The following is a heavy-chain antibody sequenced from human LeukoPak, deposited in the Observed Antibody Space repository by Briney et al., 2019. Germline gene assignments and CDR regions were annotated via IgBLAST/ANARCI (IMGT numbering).Heavy chain of an antibody. D-gene: IGHD5-12*01. J-gene: IGHJ1*01. CDR2: IKKDGSEQ. CDR1: GFSFSDHW. Sequence: GGSLRLSCVASGFSFSDHWMNWFRQAPGKGLEWVATIKKDGSEQYYVDSMKGRFTISGDNSKSTVYLQMNGLRIEDTAMYYCARVVATIVVDMEDFQHWGQGTLVAVSS. V-gene: IGHV3-7*04. CDR3: ARVVATIVVDMEDFQH.